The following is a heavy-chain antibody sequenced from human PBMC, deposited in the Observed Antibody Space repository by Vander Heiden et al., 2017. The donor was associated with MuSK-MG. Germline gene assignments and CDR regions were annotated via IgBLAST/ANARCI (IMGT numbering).Heavy chain of an antibody. CDR1: GGSFSGYY. J-gene: IGHJ5*02. V-gene: IGHV4-34*01. CDR3: ARGLHFWSGYSKAGGWFDP. D-gene: IGHD3-3*02. CDR2: INHSGST. Sequence: QVQLQQWGAGLLKPSETLSLTCAVYGGSFSGYYWSWIRQPPGKGLEWIGEINHSGSTNYNPSLKSRVTISVDTSKNQFSLKLSSVTAADTAVYYCARGLHFWSGYSKAGGWFDPWGQGTLVTVSS.